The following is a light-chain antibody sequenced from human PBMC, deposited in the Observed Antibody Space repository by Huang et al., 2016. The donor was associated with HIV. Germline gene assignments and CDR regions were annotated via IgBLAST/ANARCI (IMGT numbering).Light chain of an antibody. J-gene: IGKJ4*01. CDR2: DAS. Sequence: IVLTQSPATLSLSPGERATLSCGASQTITKNYLAWYQQKPGLAPRLLIYDASTRATGIPDRFSGRGSGTDFTLTINTLEPEYFAVYYCHQYGSSPLTFGGGTKVEIK. CDR3: HQYGSSPLT. CDR1: QTITKNY. V-gene: IGKV3D-20*01.